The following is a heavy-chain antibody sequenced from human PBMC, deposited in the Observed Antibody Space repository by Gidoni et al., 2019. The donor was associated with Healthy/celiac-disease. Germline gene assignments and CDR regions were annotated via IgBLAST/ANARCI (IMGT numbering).Heavy chain of an antibody. CDR3: AKGNVVLRFLEWPTPDDWFDP. CDR1: GFTFSSYA. Sequence: EVQLLASGGGLVQPGGSLRLSCDASGFTFSSYAMSWVRQAPGKGLEWVSAISGSGGSTYYADSVKGRFTISRDNSKNTLYLQMNSLRAEDTAVYYCAKGNVVLRFLEWPTPDDWFDPWGQGTLVTVSS. D-gene: IGHD3-3*01. CDR2: ISGSGGST. J-gene: IGHJ5*02. V-gene: IGHV3-23*01.